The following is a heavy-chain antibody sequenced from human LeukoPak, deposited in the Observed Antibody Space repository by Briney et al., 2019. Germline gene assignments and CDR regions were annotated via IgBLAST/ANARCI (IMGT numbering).Heavy chain of an antibody. CDR2: ISYDGSNK. CDR3: ARDPLYYGSGSFDY. CDR1: GFTFSSYA. J-gene: IGHJ4*02. Sequence: GETLRLSCAASGFTFSSYAMHWVRQAPGKGLEWVAVISYDGSNKYYADSVKGPFTISRDNSKNTLYLQMNSLRAEDTAVYYCARDPLYYGSGSFDYWGQGTLVTVSS. V-gene: IGHV3-30*04. D-gene: IGHD3-10*01.